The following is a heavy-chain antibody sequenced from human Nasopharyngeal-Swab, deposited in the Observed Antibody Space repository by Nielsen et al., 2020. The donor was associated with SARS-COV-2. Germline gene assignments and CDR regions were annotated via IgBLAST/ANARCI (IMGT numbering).Heavy chain of an antibody. Sequence: SETLSLTCAVDGGSFSGYYWSWIRQPPGKGLEWIGEINHSGSTNYNPSLKSRVTISVDTSKNQFSLKLSSVTAADTAVYYCAKSSSSWYAYYFDYWGQGTLVTVSS. D-gene: IGHD6-13*01. V-gene: IGHV4-34*01. CDR2: INHSGST. CDR3: AKSSSSWYAYYFDY. CDR1: GGSFSGYY. J-gene: IGHJ4*02.